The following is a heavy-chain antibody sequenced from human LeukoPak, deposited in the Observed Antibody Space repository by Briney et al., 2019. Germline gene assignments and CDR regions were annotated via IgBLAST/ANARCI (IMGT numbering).Heavy chain of an antibody. D-gene: IGHD2-2*01. CDR3: VKDRCDRTTCPEV. V-gene: IGHV3-23*01. CDR2: ISGSGGST. J-gene: IGHJ4*02. CDR1: GFTFSTYA. Sequence: GGSLRLSCTASGFTFSTYAMSWVRQAPGEGLEWVSGISGSGGSTYYTDSVKGRFTISRDNSKNTLHLQMSSLRAEDTALYYCVKDRCDRTTCPEVWGQGTLVTVSS.